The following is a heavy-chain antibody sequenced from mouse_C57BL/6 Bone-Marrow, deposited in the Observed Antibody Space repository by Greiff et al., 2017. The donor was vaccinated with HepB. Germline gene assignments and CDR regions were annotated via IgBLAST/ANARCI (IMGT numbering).Heavy chain of an antibody. CDR3: TRDGSSPAWFAY. J-gene: IGHJ3*01. V-gene: IGHV1-15*01. Sequence: VQLQQSGAELVRPGASVTLSCKASGYTFTDYDMHWVKQTPVHGLEWIGAIDPETGGTAYNQKFKGKAILTADKSSSTAYMELRSLTSEDSAVYYCTRDGSSPAWFAYWGQGTRVTVSA. CDR1: GYTFTDYD. CDR2: IDPETGGT. D-gene: IGHD1-1*01.